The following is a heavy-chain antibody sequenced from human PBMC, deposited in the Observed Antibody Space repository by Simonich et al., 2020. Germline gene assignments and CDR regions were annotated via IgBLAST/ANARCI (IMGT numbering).Heavy chain of an antibody. CDR3: ARRGDGHALDI. Sequence: QLQLQESGPGLVKPSETLSLTCTVSGASITSSSYYWGCFRQPPGKGLEWIGYIYYSGRTNYTPSLQIRVTLSVDTSKNQFSLKLSSVTAADTAVYYCARRGDGHALDIWGQGTMVTVSS. CDR2: IYYSGRT. D-gene: IGHD3-16*01. J-gene: IGHJ3*02. CDR1: GASITSSSYY. V-gene: IGHV4-61*05.